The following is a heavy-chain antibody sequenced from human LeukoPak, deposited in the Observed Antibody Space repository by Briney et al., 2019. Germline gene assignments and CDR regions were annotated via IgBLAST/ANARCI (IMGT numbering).Heavy chain of an antibody. CDR2: ISSSGSTI. D-gene: IGHD2-2*01. Sequence: PGGSLRLSCAASGFTVSSSYMSWVRQAPGKGLEWVSYISSSGSTIYYADSVKGRFTISRDNAKNSLYLQMNSLRAEDTAVYYCARCALSAYYYYMDVWGKGTTVTVSS. CDR3: ARCALSAYYYYMDV. J-gene: IGHJ6*03. CDR1: GFTVSSSY. V-gene: IGHV3-11*04.